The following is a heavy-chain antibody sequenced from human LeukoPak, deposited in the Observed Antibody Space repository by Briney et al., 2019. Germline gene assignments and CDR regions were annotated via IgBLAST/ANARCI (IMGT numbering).Heavy chain of an antibody. J-gene: IGHJ4*02. D-gene: IGHD6-13*01. CDR1: GFTVSSNY. CDR2: LYSGGST. CDR3: ARVQVEGAYSNSWSYY. Sequence: GGSLRLSCAASGFTVSSNYVSWVRQAPGKGLEWVSVLYSGGSTSYADSVKGRFIISRDNSKNTLYLQMNGLRAEDTAVYYCARVQVEGAYSNSWSYYWGQGTLVTVSS. V-gene: IGHV3-53*01.